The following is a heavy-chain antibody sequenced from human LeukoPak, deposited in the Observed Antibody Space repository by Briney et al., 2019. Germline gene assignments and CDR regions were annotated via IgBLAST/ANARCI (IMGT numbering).Heavy chain of an antibody. V-gene: IGHV1-18*01. D-gene: IGHD1-26*01. CDR1: GYTFSSYG. J-gene: IGHJ4*02. CDR3: ARGSLGEGSYLY. Sequence: ASVKVSCKASGYTFSSYGISWVRQAPGQGLEWMGWISAYNGNTNYAQKLQGRVTMTTDTSTSTAYMELRSLRPDDTAVYYCARGSLGEGSYLYWGQGTLVTVSS. CDR2: ISAYNGNT.